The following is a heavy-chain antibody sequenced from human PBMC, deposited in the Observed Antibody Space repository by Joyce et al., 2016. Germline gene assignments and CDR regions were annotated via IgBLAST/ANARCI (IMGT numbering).Heavy chain of an antibody. CDR3: ARSAEGEYHDQYYGMDV. J-gene: IGHJ6*02. D-gene: IGHD3-16*01. Sequence: FTISRDNSKNTLYIQMNSLRAEDTAVYYCARSAEGEYHDQYYGMDVWGQGTTVTVSS. V-gene: IGHV3-30*14.